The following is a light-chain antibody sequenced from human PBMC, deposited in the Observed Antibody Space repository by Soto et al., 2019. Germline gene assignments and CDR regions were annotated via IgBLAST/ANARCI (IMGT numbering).Light chain of an antibody. CDR3: QQFGSRPGFT. Sequence: EIVLTQSPGTLSLSPGERATLSCRASQSINSRYLAWYQQKPGQAPRLLIYGASSRATGIPDRFSGSGSGTDFNLTISRLHTSFFAVYYCQQFGSRPGFTFGPGTNVDIK. J-gene: IGKJ3*01. V-gene: IGKV3-20*01. CDR2: GAS. CDR1: QSINSRY.